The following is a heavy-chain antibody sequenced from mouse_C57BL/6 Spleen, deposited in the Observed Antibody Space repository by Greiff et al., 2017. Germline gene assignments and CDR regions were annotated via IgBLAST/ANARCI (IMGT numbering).Heavy chain of an antibody. J-gene: IGHJ2*01. CDR1: GYSFTGYY. CDR3: ARRDY. CDR2: INPSTGGT. V-gene: IGHV1-42*01. Sequence: VQLQQSGPELVKPGASVKISCKASGYSFTGYYMNWVKQSPEKSLEWIGEINPSTGGTTYNQKFKAKDTLTVDKSSSTAYMQLKSLTSEDSAVYYCARRDYWGQGTTLTVSS.